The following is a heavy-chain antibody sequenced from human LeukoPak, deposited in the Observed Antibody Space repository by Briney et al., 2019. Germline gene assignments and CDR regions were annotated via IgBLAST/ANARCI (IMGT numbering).Heavy chain of an antibody. V-gene: IGHV4-59*01. CDR2: IYYSGST. CDR1: GGSISSYY. CDR3: ARGQPYSSGSFQH. J-gene: IGHJ1*01. Sequence: PSETLSLTCTVSGGSISSYYWSWIRQPPGKGLEWIGYIYYSGSTNYNPSLKSRVTISVDTSKNQFSLKLSSVTAADTAVYYCARGQPYSSGSFQHWGQGTLVTVSS. D-gene: IGHD6-19*01.